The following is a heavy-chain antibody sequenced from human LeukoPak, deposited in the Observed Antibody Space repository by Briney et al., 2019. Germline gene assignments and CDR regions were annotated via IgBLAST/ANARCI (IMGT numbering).Heavy chain of an antibody. D-gene: IGHD3-10*01. J-gene: IGHJ4*02. CDR1: GGSIISNSYY. V-gene: IGHV4-39*07. CDR3: ARGQIQPILWFGESLRGVFDY. CDR2: IYYTGST. Sequence: PSETLSLTCTVSGGSIISNSYYWGWIRQPPGKGLEWIGSIYYTGSTYYNPSLKSRVTISVDTSKNQFSLKLSSVTAADTAVYYCARGQIQPILWFGESLRGVFDYWGQGTLVTVSS.